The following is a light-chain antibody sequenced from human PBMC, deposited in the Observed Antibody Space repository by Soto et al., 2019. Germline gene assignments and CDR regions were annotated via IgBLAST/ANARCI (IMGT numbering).Light chain of an antibody. CDR3: AAWDDSRNGRV. CDR1: NSTIGSNT. Sequence: QSGRTQPRSASGTPGQSVTIACCGSNSTIGSNTVNWYQQLPGTAPKLLIYYDNLRPSGVPDRISGSKSGTSASLAISGLQSDDEADYYCAAWDDSRNGRVFGTGTKVTVL. J-gene: IGLJ1*01. CDR2: YDN. V-gene: IGLV1-44*01.